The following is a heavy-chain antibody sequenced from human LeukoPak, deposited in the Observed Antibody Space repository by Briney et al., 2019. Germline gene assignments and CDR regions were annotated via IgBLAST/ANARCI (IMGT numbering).Heavy chain of an antibody. CDR2: IYSGGTT. V-gene: IGHV3-53*01. D-gene: IGHD4-17*01. CDR1: GFTVSSNY. CDR3: ARVDYGDDQYFQH. J-gene: IGHJ1*01. Sequence: GGSLRLSCAASGFTVSSNYMSWVRQAPGKGLEWVSVIYSGGTTYYADSVKGRFTVSRDNSKNTLYLQMNSLRAEDTAVYYCARVDYGDDQYFQHWGQGTLVTVSS.